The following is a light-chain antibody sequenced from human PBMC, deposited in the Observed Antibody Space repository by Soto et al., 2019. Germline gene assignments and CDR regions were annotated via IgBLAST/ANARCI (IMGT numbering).Light chain of an antibody. J-gene: IGKJ4*01. CDR1: RSVSSNF. Sequence: EIVLTQSPGTLSLSPRGRATLSCRASRSVSSNFLAWYQQKPGQAPRLLIYGASSRATGSPDRFSGSGSGTDFTLTISRLEPEDFAVYSCQQYGSSPPLTFGGGTRVEMK. CDR3: QQYGSSPPLT. CDR2: GAS. V-gene: IGKV3-20*01.